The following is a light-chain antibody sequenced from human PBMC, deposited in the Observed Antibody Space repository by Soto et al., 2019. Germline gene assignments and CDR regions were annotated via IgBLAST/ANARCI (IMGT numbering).Light chain of an antibody. J-gene: IGKJ2*01. V-gene: IGKV2-28*01. CDR2: LGS. CDR3: MQALQTPYT. Sequence: DIVMTQSPLSLPVTPGEPASISCRSSQSLLQSNGNNYLDWYLQKPGQSPQLLVYLGSNRASGVPDRFSGSGSGTDFTLKISTVEAEDVGVYYCMQALQTPYTFGQGTKLESK. CDR1: QSLLQSNGNNY.